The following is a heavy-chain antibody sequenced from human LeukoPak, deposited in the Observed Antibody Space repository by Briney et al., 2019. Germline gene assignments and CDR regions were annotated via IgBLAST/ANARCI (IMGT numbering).Heavy chain of an antibody. D-gene: IGHD2-15*01. V-gene: IGHV3-11*04. CDR2: ISSSGSTI. CDR1: GFTFSDYY. CDR3: SRDHIATIRGGEY. J-gene: IGHJ4*02. Sequence: GGSLRLSCAASGFTFSDYYMSWLRQAPGAGLEWVSYISSSGSTIYYAESVKGRFTISRDNAKNSLYLHLNTLRAEDTAVYYFSRDHIATIRGGEYSGPGALVTVSS.